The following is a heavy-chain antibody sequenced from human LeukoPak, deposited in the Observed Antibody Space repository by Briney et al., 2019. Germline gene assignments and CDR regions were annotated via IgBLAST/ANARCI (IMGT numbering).Heavy chain of an antibody. CDR2: IIPILGIA. CDR1: GGTFSSYA. V-gene: IGHV1-69*04. CDR3: ARALGENYDFWSGDYYYMDV. D-gene: IGHD3-3*01. Sequence: ASVKVSCKASGGTFSSYAISWVRQAPGQGLEWMGRIIPILGIANYAQKFQGRVTITADKSTSTAYMELSSLRSEDTAVYYCARALGENYDFWSGDYYYMDVWGKGTTVTVSS. J-gene: IGHJ6*03.